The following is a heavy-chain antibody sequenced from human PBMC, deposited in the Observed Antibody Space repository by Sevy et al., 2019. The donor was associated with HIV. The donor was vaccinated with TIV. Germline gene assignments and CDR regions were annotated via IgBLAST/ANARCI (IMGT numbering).Heavy chain of an antibody. CDR3: ATYIAAVGSNWFDP. CDR2: VHYSGST. Sequence: SETLSLTCTVSGGSISSSSSYWGWIRQPPGKPPEWIGSVHYSGSTYYNPSLKSRVTISVDTSESQFSLRLSSVTAADTAVYYCATYIAAVGSNWFDPWGQGTLVTVSS. CDR1: GGSISSSSSY. J-gene: IGHJ5*02. D-gene: IGHD6-13*01. V-gene: IGHV4-39*01.